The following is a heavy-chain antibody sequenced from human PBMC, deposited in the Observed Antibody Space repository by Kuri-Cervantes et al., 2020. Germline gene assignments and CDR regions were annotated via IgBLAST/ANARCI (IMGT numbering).Heavy chain of an antibody. CDR3: AREERTLAKTYYYYYYMDV. V-gene: IGHV4-61*01. CDR2: IYSDGNT. CDR1: GYSISSGYY. D-gene: IGHD5-12*01. J-gene: IGHJ6*03. Sequence: SQTLSLTCAVSGYSISSGYYWGWIRQSPAKGLEWIGYIYSDGNTIYNPSLKSRATISIDTSKNQFSLKLSSVTAADTAVYYCAREERTLAKTYYYYYYMDVWGKGTTVTVSS.